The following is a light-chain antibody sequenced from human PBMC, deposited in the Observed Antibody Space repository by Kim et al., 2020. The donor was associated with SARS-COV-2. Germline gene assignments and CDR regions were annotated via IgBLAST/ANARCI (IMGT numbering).Light chain of an antibody. CDR1: SSDVGGYNC. V-gene: IGLV2-14*03. Sequence: QSVLTQPASVSGSPGQSITISCSGTSSDVGGYNCVSWYQQHPGEAPNLMIYDVTNRPSGVSNRFSGSKSGNTASLTISGLQAEDEAEYYCSSCSSSNALLFGGGTQLTVL. CDR3: SSCSSSNALL. CDR2: DVT. J-gene: IGLJ2*01.